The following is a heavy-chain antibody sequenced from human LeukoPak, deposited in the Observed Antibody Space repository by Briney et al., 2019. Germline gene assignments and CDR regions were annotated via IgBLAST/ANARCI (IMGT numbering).Heavy chain of an antibody. CDR2: INPSGGST. CDR3: ARDRSYL. V-gene: IGHV1-46*01. CDR1: GYTFTSYY. J-gene: IGHJ4*02. Sequence: ASVKVSCKASGYTFTSYYMHWVRQAPGQGLEWMGIINPSGGSTSYAQKFQGRVTMTRDTSISTACMELSRLRSDDTAVYYCARDRSYLWGQGTLVTVSS. D-gene: IGHD4-23*01.